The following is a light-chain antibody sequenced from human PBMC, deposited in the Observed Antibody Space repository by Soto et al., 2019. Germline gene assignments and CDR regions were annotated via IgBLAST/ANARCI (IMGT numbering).Light chain of an antibody. CDR2: GVN. CDR1: SSDVGGYDY. J-gene: IGLJ3*02. V-gene: IGLV2-8*01. CDR3: QSYDSSLSGSGV. Sequence: QSALTQPPSASGSPGQSVTISCTGTSSDVGGYDYVSWYQQRPGKAPHFIIYGVNKRPSGVPDRFFGSKSGTSASLTIIGLQAEDEADYYCQSYDSSLSGSGVFGGGTKLTVL.